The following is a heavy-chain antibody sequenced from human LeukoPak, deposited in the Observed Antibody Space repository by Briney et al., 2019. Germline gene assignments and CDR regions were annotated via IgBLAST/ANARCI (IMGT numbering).Heavy chain of an antibody. CDR3: ARVPLYSSGWDDAFDI. CDR1: GYTFTSYD. Sequence: GASVKVSCKASGYTFTSYDINWVRQATGQGLAWMGWMNPNSGNTGYAQKFQGRVTMTRNTSISTAYMELSSLRSEDTAVYYCARVPLYSSGWDDAFDIWGQGTMVTVSS. D-gene: IGHD6-19*01. J-gene: IGHJ3*02. CDR2: MNPNSGNT. V-gene: IGHV1-8*01.